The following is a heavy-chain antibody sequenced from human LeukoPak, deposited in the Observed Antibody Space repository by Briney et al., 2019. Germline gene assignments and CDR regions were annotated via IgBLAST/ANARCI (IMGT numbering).Heavy chain of an antibody. D-gene: IGHD6-13*01. V-gene: IGHV1-8*01. Sequence: ASVKVSCKASGYAFTSYDINWVRQATGQGLEWRGWMNPNSGNTGYAQKFQGRVTMTRNTSISTAYMELSSLRSEDTAVYYCARDGGYTSSWYVPGWVNNYYYGMDVWGQGTTVTVSS. CDR2: MNPNSGNT. CDR1: GYAFTSYD. J-gene: IGHJ6*02. CDR3: ARDGGYTSSWYVPGWVNNYYYGMDV.